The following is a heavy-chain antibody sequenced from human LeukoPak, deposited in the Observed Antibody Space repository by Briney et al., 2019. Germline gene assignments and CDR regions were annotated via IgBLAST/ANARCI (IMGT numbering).Heavy chain of an antibody. D-gene: IGHD1-1*01. V-gene: IGHV3-23*01. J-gene: IGHJ5*02. Sequence: SGGSLRLSCAASGFIFSSYAMSWVRQAPGKGLEWVSGISGSGDTTSYTDSVKGRFTISRDNSKSTLYLQMNSLRAEDTAVYYCAKLGGERQIDPWGQGTLVTVSS. CDR1: GFIFSSYA. CDR3: AKLGGERQIDP. CDR2: ISGSGDTT.